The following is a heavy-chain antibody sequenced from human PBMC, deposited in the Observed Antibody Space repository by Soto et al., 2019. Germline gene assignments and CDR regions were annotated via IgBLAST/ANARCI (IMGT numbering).Heavy chain of an antibody. J-gene: IGHJ4*01. V-gene: IGHV3-23*01. Sequence: GGSLRLSCAASGSTFSSYAMIGVRNAPGKGLEWVSASTRSGGSAYYADSMKGRFNISRDNYQKTLYLQMTSXRFEDTAVYYSATVALFGEVYRKYYFEYWGHGTPLTVCS. CDR3: ATVALFGEVYRKYYFEY. CDR2: STRSGGSA. D-gene: IGHD3-10*01. CDR1: GSTFSSYA.